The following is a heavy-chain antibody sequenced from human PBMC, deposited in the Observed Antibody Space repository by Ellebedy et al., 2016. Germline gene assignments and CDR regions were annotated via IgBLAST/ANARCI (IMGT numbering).Heavy chain of an antibody. CDR1: GFTFDDYG. CDR3: AGETRPDAFDI. V-gene: IGHV3-9*01. CDR2: ISWNSGSI. D-gene: IGHD1-26*01. Sequence: GGSLRLXCAVSGFTFDDYGMHWVRQAPGKGLEWVSGISWNSGSIGYADSVKGRFTISRDNSKNTLYLQMNSLRAEDTAVYYCAGETRPDAFDIWGQGTMVTVSS. J-gene: IGHJ3*02.